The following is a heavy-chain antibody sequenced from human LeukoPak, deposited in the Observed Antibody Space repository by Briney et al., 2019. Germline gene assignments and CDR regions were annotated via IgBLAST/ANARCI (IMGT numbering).Heavy chain of an antibody. CDR2: SGGDGGST. Sequence: PGGSLRLSCAASGFTFSSYGMSWVRQAPGKGLEWVSASGGDGGSTYSDSLKGRFTISRDNTKNSLFLQMNSLRAEDTAVYYCARDSPGTTASDYWGQGTLVTVSS. CDR3: ARDSPGTTASDY. V-gene: IGHV3-23*01. D-gene: IGHD1-1*01. CDR1: GFTFSSYG. J-gene: IGHJ4*02.